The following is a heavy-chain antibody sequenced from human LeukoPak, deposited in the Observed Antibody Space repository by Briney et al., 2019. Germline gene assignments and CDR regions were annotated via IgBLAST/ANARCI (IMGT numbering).Heavy chain of an antibody. J-gene: IGHJ3*02. CDR3: ARDGLYCTNGVCSSDI. D-gene: IGHD2-8*01. V-gene: IGHV1-46*01. CDR2: INPSSGGT. Sequence: ASVKVSCKASGYTFTWHYMNWVRQAPRQGLEWMGKINPSSGGTGYAQKFQGRVTMTRDTSTSTVYMELTSLRSEDTAVYYCARDGLYCTNGVCSSDIWGQGTLVTVSS. CDR1: GYTFTWHY.